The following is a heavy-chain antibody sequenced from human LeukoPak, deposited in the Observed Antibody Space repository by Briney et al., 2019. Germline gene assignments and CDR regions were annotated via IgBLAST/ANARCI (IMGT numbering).Heavy chain of an antibody. CDR2: INSDGSST. CDR3: ARSGVDQVFGVVMTYYYYMDV. J-gene: IGHJ6*03. CDR1: GFTFSSYW. V-gene: IGHV3-74*01. Sequence: PGGSLRLSCAASGFTFSSYWMHWVRQAPGKGLVWVSRINSDGSSTSYADSVKGRFTISRDNAKNTLYLQMNSLRAEDTAVYYCARSGVDQVFGVVMTYYYYMDVWGKGTTVTVSS. D-gene: IGHD3-3*01.